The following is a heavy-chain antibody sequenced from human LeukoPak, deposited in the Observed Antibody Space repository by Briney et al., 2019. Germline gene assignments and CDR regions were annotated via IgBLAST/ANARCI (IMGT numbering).Heavy chain of an antibody. CDR2: ISYDGSNK. CDR1: GFTFSSYG. CDR3: ARDHTARYYCSSTSCLFSWFDP. D-gene: IGHD2-2*01. J-gene: IGHJ5*02. Sequence: PGRSLRLSCAASGFTFSSYGMHWVRQAPGKGLEWVAVISYDGSNKYYADSVKGRFTIPRDNSKNTLYLQMNSLKPEDTAVYYCARDHTARYYCSSTSCLFSWFDPWGQGTLVTVSS. V-gene: IGHV3-30*03.